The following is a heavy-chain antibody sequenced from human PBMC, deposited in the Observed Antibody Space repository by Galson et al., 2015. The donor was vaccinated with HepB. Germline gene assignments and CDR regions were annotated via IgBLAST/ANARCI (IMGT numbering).Heavy chain of an antibody. CDR3: ARDLRLRRFESRGNDAFDI. CDR1: GDSVSSNSAA. V-gene: IGHV6-1*01. CDR2: TYYRSKWYN. D-gene: IGHD3-10*01. Sequence: CAISGDSVSSNSAAWNWIRQSPSRGLEWLGRTYYRSKWYNDYAVSVKSRITINPDTSKNQFSLQLNSVTPEDTAVYYCARDLRLRRFESRGNDAFDIWGQGTMVTVSS. J-gene: IGHJ3*02.